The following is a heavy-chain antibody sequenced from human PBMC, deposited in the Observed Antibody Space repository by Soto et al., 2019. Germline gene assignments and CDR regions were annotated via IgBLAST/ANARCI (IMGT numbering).Heavy chain of an antibody. J-gene: IGHJ6*02. D-gene: IGHD3-3*01. CDR3: ARNYDFWSGYPDYYYYGMDV. CDR2: ISTYTGNT. V-gene: IGHV1-18*01. Sequence: ASVKVSCKASGYTFTNYDINWVRQAPGQGLEWMGWISTYTGNTNYAQKLQGRVTMTTDTSTSTAYMELSSLRSEDTAVYYCARNYDFWSGYPDYYYYGMDVWGQGTTVTVS. CDR1: GYTFTNYD.